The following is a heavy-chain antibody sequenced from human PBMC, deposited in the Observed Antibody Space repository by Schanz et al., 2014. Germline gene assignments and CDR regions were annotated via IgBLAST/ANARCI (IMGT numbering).Heavy chain of an antibody. Sequence: VQLVESGGGLVKPGGSLRLSCAASGFTFSSYAMSWVRQAPGKGLEWVSLISDSGDTAYYADSVKGRFTISGDSSKYTVYLQMNSLRADDTAVYYCAKGPYYYYYMDVWGNGTTVTVSS. CDR3: AKGPYYYYYMDV. V-gene: IGHV3-23*04. CDR2: ISDSGDTA. J-gene: IGHJ6*03. CDR1: GFTFSSYA.